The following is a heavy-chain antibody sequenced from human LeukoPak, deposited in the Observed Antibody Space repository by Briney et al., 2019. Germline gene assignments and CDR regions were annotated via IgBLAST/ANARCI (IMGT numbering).Heavy chain of an antibody. Sequence: SGPPLVEPTQTLTLTCAVSGFSLTTSEVGVGWIRQPPIKALEWLALVSWNDFKSFSPSLKSRLTITKDTSKDQVVLTMTNMDPVDTATYYCARFLHSGTYRFDYWGQGTLVTVSS. D-gene: IGHD1-26*01. V-gene: IGHV2-5*01. CDR2: VSWNDFK. J-gene: IGHJ4*02. CDR1: GFSLTTSEVG. CDR3: ARFLHSGTYRFDY.